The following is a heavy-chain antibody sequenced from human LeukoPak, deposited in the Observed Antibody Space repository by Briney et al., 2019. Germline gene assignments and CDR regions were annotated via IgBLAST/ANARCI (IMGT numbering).Heavy chain of an antibody. CDR1: GGSFSGYY. CDR3: AREGLYSSGWTPLDY. J-gene: IGHJ4*02. V-gene: IGHV4-34*01. CDR2: INHSGST. Sequence: SETLSLTCAVYGGSFSGYYWSWIRQPPGKGLEWIGEINHSGSTNYNPSLKSRVTISVDTSKNQFSLKPSSVTAADTAVYYCAREGLYSSGWTPLDYWGQGTLVTVSS. D-gene: IGHD6-19*01.